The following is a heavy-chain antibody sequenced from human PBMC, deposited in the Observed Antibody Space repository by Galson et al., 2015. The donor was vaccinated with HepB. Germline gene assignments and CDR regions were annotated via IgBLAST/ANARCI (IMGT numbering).Heavy chain of an antibody. V-gene: IGHV5-10-1*01. Sequence: QSGAEVKKPGESLRISCKGSGYSFTSYWISWVRQMPGKGLEWMGRIDPSDSYTNYSPSFQGHVTISADKSISTAYLQWSSLKASDTAMYYCARQGTPAPINPYYYGMDVWGQGTTVTVSS. CDR2: IDPSDSYT. CDR1: GYSFTSYW. D-gene: IGHD1-1*01. J-gene: IGHJ6*02. CDR3: ARQGTPAPINPYYYGMDV.